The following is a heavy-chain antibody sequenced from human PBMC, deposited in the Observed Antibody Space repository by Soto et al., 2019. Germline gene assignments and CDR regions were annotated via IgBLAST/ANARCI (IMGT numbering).Heavy chain of an antibody. Sequence: QLQLQESGPGLVKPSETLSLTCTVSGGSISSSSYYWGWIRQPPGKGLEWIGSIYYSGSTYYNPSLKSRVTISVDTSKNQFSLKLSSVTAADTAVYYCASGGRDYDFWSGYYNYYYYGMDVW. D-gene: IGHD3-3*01. CDR2: IYYSGST. CDR3: ASGGRDYDFWSGYYNYYYYGMDV. J-gene: IGHJ6*01. V-gene: IGHV4-39*01. CDR1: GGSISSSSYY.